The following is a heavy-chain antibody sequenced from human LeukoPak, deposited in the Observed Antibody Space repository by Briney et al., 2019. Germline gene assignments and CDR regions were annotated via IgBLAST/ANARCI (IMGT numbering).Heavy chain of an antibody. Sequence: QPGGSLRLSCAASGFAFSSYTMNWVRQAPGKGLEWVSYISSSSGTIYYADSVKGRFTISRDNAKNSLYLQMNSLRAEDTAVYYCARDRYYGMDVWGQGTTVTVSS. CDR1: GFAFSSYT. V-gene: IGHV3-48*04. J-gene: IGHJ6*02. CDR3: ARDRYYGMDV. CDR2: ISSSSGTI.